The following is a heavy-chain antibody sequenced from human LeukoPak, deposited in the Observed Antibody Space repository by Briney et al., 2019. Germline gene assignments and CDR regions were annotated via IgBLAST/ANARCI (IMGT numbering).Heavy chain of an antibody. D-gene: IGHD5-18*01. J-gene: IGHJ4*02. V-gene: IGHV4-38-2*02. Sequence: PSETLSLTCTVSGYSISSGYYWGWIRQPPGKGLEWIGSIYHSGSTYYNPSLKSRVTISVDTSKNQFSLKLSSVTAADTAVYYCARVTAIGTDYWGQGTLVTVSS. CDR3: ARVTAIGTDY. CDR2: IYHSGST. CDR1: GYSISSGYY.